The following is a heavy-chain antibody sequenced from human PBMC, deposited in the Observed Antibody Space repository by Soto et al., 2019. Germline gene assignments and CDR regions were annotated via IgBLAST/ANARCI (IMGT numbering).Heavy chain of an antibody. CDR3: ARAAAAGQQFDY. J-gene: IGHJ4*02. D-gene: IGHD6-13*01. Sequence: ASVKISCKSSGYTFTGYYMHWVRQAPGQGLEWMGWINPNSGGTNYAQKFQGWVTMTRDTSISTAYMELSRLRSDPTAVYYCARAAAAGQQFDYWGQGTMVTLCS. CDR1: GYTFTGYY. CDR2: INPNSGGT. V-gene: IGHV1-2*04.